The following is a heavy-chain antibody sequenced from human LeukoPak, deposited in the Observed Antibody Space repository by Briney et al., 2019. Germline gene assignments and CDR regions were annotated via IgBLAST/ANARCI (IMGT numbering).Heavy chain of an antibody. CDR1: GFIFNNYA. V-gene: IGHV3-9*01. D-gene: IGHD1-1*01. CDR2: ISWNSGSI. CDR3: ARGLQTGTDY. J-gene: IGHJ4*02. Sequence: GGSLRLSCAGSGFIFNNYAMHWVRQPPGKGLEWVSGISWNSGSIGYADSVKGRFTISRDNAKNSLYLQMNSLRAEDTAFYYCARGLQTGTDYWGQGTLVTVSS.